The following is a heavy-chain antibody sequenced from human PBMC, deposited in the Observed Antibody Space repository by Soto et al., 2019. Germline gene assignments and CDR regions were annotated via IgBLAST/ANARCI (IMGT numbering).Heavy chain of an antibody. J-gene: IGHJ4*02. Sequence: SETLSLTCTVSGGSISSGGYYWSWIRHHPGKGLEWIGYIYYSGSTYYNPSLKSRVTISVDTSKNQFSLKLSSVTAADTAVYYCARSSIAAPSYYFDYWGQGTLVTVSS. CDR3: ARSSIAAPSYYFDY. V-gene: IGHV4-31*03. CDR1: GGSISSGGYY. CDR2: IYYSGST. D-gene: IGHD6-6*01.